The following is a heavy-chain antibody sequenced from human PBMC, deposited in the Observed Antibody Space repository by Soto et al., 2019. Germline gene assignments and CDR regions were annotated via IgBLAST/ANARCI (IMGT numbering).Heavy chain of an antibody. Sequence: QVQLVQSGAEVKKPGASVKVSCKASGYTFRTYPMHWVRQAPGRGLVWMGWINAANGDTGYSRTFQDRVTISRDISASTAYMELSSLRSEDTAVYYCARKDDYGSGIYYFDHWGQGTLVTVSS. V-gene: IGHV1-3*01. CDR2: INAANGDT. CDR3: ARKDDYGSGIYYFDH. CDR1: GYTFRTYP. D-gene: IGHD3-10*01. J-gene: IGHJ4*02.